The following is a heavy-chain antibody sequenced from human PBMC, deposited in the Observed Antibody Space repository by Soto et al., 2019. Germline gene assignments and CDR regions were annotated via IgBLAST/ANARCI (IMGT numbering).Heavy chain of an antibody. J-gene: IGHJ4*02. Sequence: ASVKVSCKASGYTFTSYGISWVRQAPGQGLEWMGWISAYNGNTNYAQKLQGRVTMTTDTSTSTAYMELRSLRSDDTAVYYCARDLFPGIAVAGTALHYWGQGTQVTVS. CDR2: ISAYNGNT. CDR3: ARDLFPGIAVAGTALHY. CDR1: GYTFTSYG. D-gene: IGHD6-19*01. V-gene: IGHV1-18*01.